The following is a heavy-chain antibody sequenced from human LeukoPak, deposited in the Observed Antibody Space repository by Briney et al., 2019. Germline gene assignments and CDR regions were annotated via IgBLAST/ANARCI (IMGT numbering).Heavy chain of an antibody. CDR2: IYPGDSDT. V-gene: IGHV5-51*01. CDR3: ARGSYYMDV. J-gene: IGHJ6*03. CDR1: GYSFTSYW. Sequence: GESLKISCQGSGYSFTSYWLAWVRQMPGKGLEWMGIIYPGDSDTRYSPSFQGQVTISADKSISTAHLQWSSLKASDSAMYYCARGSYYMDVWGKGTTVTVSS.